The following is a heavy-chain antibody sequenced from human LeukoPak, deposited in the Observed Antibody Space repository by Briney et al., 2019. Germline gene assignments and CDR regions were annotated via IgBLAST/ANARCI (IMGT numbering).Heavy chain of an antibody. D-gene: IGHD2-2*01. V-gene: IGHV3-30*18. CDR2: ISYDGSNK. Sequence: GGSLRLSCAASGFTFSSYWMTWVRQAPGKGLEWVAIISYDGSNKYYADSVKGRFTISRDNSKNTLYLQMNSLRAEDTAVYYCAKDPCSGTSCSIDSWGQGTLVTVSS. CDR3: AKDPCSGTSCSIDS. CDR1: GFTFSSYW. J-gene: IGHJ4*02.